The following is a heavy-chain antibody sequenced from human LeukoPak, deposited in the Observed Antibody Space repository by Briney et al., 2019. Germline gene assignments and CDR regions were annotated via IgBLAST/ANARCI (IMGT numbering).Heavy chain of an antibody. CDR1: GYSISSGYY. J-gene: IGHJ5*02. D-gene: IGHD1-20*01. Sequence: SETLSLTCTVSGYSISSGYYWGWIRQPPGKGLEWIGEINHSGSTNYNPSLKSRVTISVDTSKNQFSLKLSSVTAADTAVYYCARIIYNWNDRWFDPWGQGTLVTVSS. V-gene: IGHV4-38-2*02. CDR2: INHSGST. CDR3: ARIIYNWNDRWFDP.